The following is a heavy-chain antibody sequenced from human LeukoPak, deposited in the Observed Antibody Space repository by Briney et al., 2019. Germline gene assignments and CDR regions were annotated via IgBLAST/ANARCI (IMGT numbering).Heavy chain of an antibody. Sequence: PSETLSLTCAVSGGSISSGGYSWSWIRQPPGKGLEWIGYIYYSGSTYYNPSLKSRVTISVDTSKNQFSLKLSSVTAADTAVYYCARAFSNYYDSSGYPDDAFDIWGQGTMVTVSS. D-gene: IGHD3-22*01. J-gene: IGHJ3*02. V-gene: IGHV4-61*08. CDR3: ARAFSNYYDSSGYPDDAFDI. CDR1: GGSISSGGYS. CDR2: IYYSGST.